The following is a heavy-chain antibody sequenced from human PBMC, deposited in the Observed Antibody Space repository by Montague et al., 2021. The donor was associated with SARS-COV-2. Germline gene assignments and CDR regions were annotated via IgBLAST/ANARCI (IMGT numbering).Heavy chain of an antibody. Sequence: SLRLSCAASGFTFSTYAMSWVRQAPGTWLEWVSGICGSADGTYYADSVKGRFTISRDDSKNTVYLQMNGLIADDTAEYFCAKDRQGEHPHIYSFDYWGQGALVTVSS. D-gene: IGHD3-16*01. J-gene: IGHJ4*02. CDR2: ICGSADGT. CDR3: AKDRQGEHPHIYSFDY. V-gene: IGHV3-23*01. CDR1: GFTFSTYA.